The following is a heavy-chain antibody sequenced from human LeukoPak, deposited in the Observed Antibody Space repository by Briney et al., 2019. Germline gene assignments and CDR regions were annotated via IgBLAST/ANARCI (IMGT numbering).Heavy chain of an antibody. CDR2: ITDDGTT. Sequence: HPGGSLRLSCAASGFTFSSAWMHWVRQGPGTGVVWVSRITDDGTTTYADSVKGRFTISRDNAKNTLYLQMNSLRAEDTAVYYCVRDRVGPDYWGQGTLVTVSS. J-gene: IGHJ4*02. D-gene: IGHD1-26*01. CDR1: GFTFSSAW. V-gene: IGHV3-74*03. CDR3: VRDRVGPDY.